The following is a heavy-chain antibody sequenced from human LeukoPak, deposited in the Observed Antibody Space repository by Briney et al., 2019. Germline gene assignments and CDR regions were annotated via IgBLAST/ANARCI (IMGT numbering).Heavy chain of an antibody. V-gene: IGHV1-69*02. CDR1: GGTFSSYT. Sequence: SVKVSCKASGGTFSSYTISWVRQAPGQGLEWMGRIIPILGIANYAQKFQGRVTITADKSTSTAYMELSSVRSEDTAVYCCAIDCSSTSCYQGNVYWGQGTLVTVSS. CDR2: IIPILGIA. CDR3: AIDCSSTSCYQGNVY. J-gene: IGHJ4*02. D-gene: IGHD2-2*01.